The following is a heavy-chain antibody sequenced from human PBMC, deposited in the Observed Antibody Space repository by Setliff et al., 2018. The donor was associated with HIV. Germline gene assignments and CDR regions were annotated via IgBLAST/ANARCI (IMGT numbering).Heavy chain of an antibody. D-gene: IGHD3-10*01. Sequence: SETLSLTCTVSGGSISSYYWSWIRQPAGKGLEWIGRIYTSGSTNYNPSLKSRVTMSVDTSKNQFSLKLSSVTAAGTAVYYCARDGSGSSYYYYYMDVWGKGTTVTVSS. J-gene: IGHJ6*03. CDR3: ARDGSGSSYYYYYMDV. CDR2: IYTSGST. CDR1: GGSISSYY. V-gene: IGHV4-4*07.